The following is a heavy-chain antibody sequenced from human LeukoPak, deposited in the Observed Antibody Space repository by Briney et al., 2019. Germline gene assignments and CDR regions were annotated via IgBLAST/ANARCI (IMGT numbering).Heavy chain of an antibody. D-gene: IGHD3-10*01. CDR1: GGSISSGSYY. Sequence: PSQTLSLTCTVSGGSISSGSYYWSWIRQPAGKGLEWIGRIYTSGSTNYNPSLKSRVTISVDTSKNQFSLKLSPVTAADTAVYYCAREEITMVRGVIIADYYYYYMDVWGKGTTVTISS. CDR2: IYTSGST. CDR3: AREEITMVRGVIIADYYYYYMDV. J-gene: IGHJ6*03. V-gene: IGHV4-61*02.